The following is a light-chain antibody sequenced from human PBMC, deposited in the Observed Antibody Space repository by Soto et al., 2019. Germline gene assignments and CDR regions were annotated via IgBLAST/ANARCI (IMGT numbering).Light chain of an antibody. CDR3: QQYAKWPKT. CDR2: DAS. Sequence: IELTQSTATLSVSPGERATLSCRASQGLXRTFVWYQQKPGQPPRVLXYDASTRAAGFPARFSGSGSGTEFTLTISSLQSEDRAVYYCQQYAKWPKTFGQGTKVDIK. J-gene: IGKJ1*01. V-gene: IGKV3D-15*01. CDR1: QGLXRT.